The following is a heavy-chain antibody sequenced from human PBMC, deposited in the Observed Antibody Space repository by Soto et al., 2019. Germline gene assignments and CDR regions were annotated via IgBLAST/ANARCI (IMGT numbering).Heavy chain of an antibody. D-gene: IGHD6-6*01. Sequence: VQLVESGPGLVKPSGTLSLTCAVSSGSISSSNWWSWVRQPPGKGLEWIGEIYHSGSTNYNPSLKSRVTISVDKSKNQFSLKLSSVTAADTAVYYCARGIGDSSSSKPFDYWGQGTLVTVSS. V-gene: IGHV4-4*02. CDR2: IYHSGST. CDR1: SGSISSSNW. J-gene: IGHJ4*02. CDR3: ARGIGDSSSSKPFDY.